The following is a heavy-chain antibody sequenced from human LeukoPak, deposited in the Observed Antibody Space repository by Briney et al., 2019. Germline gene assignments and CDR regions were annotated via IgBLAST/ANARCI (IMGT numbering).Heavy chain of an antibody. CDR1: GFTFSSYA. J-gene: IGHJ4*02. CDR2: ISSNGDST. Sequence: GGSLRLSCAASGFTFSSYAMHWVRQAPGKGLEYVSAISSNGDSTYYANSVKGRSTISRDNSKNTLYLQMGSLRAEDMAVYYCARVGQLGFDYWGQGTLVTVSS. D-gene: IGHD6-6*01. V-gene: IGHV3-64*01. CDR3: ARVGQLGFDY.